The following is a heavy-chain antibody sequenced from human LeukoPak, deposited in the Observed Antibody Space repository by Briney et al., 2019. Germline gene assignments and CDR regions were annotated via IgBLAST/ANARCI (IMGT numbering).Heavy chain of an antibody. J-gene: IGHJ5*02. CDR1: GGSISSRSYY. Sequence: PSETLSLTCTVSGGSISSRSYYWGWIRQPPGKGLEWIGSIYYSGSSYSGSTYYNPSLKSRVTISVDTSQNQFSLKLSSVTAADTAVYYCARAVGYCSSTSCYHGRFFDPWGQGTLVTVSS. CDR3: ARAVGYCSSTSCYHGRFFDP. CDR2: IYYSGSSYSGST. D-gene: IGHD2-2*01. V-gene: IGHV4-39*01.